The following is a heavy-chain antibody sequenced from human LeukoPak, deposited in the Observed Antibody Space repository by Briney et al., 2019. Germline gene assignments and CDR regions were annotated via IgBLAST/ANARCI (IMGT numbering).Heavy chain of an antibody. CDR3: ARMGGYSGYATH. Sequence: SETLSLTCTVSGGSISSYYWSWIRQPPGKGLGWIGYILYSGTTNSNPSLKSRVNISLDTSNNQISLILTSVTAADTAVYFCARMGGYSGYATHWGQGILVTVSS. J-gene: IGHJ4*02. V-gene: IGHV4-59*08. D-gene: IGHD5-12*01. CDR1: GGSISSYY. CDR2: ILYSGTT.